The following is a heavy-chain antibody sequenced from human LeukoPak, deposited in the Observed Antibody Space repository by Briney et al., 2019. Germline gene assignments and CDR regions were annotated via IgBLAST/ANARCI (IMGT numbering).Heavy chain of an antibody. J-gene: IGHJ6*04. CDR2: IRKDGSNI. Sequence: GGSLRLSCAASGFSFTYGMHWVRQAPGKGLEWVTYIRKDGSNIYYAESVKGRFTISRDNSKNTLYLQINSLRAEDTAVYYCAKDPTYSGSGGLDVWGKGTTVTVSS. CDR3: AKDPTYSGSGGLDV. CDR1: GFSFTYG. D-gene: IGHD5-12*01. V-gene: IGHV3-30*02.